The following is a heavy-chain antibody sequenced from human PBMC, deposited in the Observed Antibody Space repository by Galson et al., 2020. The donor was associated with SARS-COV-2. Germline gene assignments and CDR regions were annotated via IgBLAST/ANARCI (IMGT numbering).Heavy chain of an antibody. CDR3: ARDHHDSSGYYYYGMDV. CDR2: ISRSTSNI. J-gene: IGHJ6*02. V-gene: IGHV3-48*02. D-gene: IGHD3-22*01. Sequence: GGSLRLSCAASGFTLSSYSMNWVRQAPGKGLEWLASISRSTSNIYYADSVKGRFTISRDNGKNSLYLQMNSLRDEDTAVYYCARDHHDSSGYYYYGMDVWGQGTTVTVSS. CDR1: GFTLSSYS.